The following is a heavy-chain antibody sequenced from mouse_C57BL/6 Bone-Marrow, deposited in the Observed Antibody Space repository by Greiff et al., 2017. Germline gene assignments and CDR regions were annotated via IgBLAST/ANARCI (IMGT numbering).Heavy chain of an antibody. CDR2: IDPENGGT. CDR3: TTATAQATAWFAY. J-gene: IGHJ3*01. D-gene: IGHD3-2*02. CDR1: GFNIKDDY. V-gene: IGHV14-4*01. Sequence: VQLQQSGAELVRPGASVKLSCTASGFNIKDDYMHWVKQRPEQGLEWIGWIDPENGGTEYAAKFQGKATITADTSSNTAYLQLSSLTSEDTAVYYCTTATAQATAWFAYWGQGTLVTVSA.